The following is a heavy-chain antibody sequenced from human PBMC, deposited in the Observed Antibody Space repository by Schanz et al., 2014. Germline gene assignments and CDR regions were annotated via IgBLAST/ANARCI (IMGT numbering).Heavy chain of an antibody. CDR3: ARDSGSHYLVDY. J-gene: IGHJ4*02. V-gene: IGHV3-33*05. CDR2: ISSDGSKK. D-gene: IGHD1-26*01. CDR1: GFNFANHA. Sequence: QVQLVESGGGVVQPERSLRLSCAASGFNFANHAIHWVRQGQGNGLQWVAVISSDGSKKLYADSVKARFTISRDNSKNSVSLQMNSLRAEDTAVYYCARDSGSHYLVDYWGQGTLVTVSS.